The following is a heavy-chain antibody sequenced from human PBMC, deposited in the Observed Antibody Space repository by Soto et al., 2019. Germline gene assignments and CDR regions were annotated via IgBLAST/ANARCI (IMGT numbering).Heavy chain of an antibody. CDR1: GFTFSSYG. CDR3: AKGRTGSCYSTSAY. V-gene: IGHV3-30*18. Sequence: QVQLVESGGGVVQPGRSLRLSCVASGFTFSSYGMHWVRQAPGKGLEWVAVISYDGSNKYYADSVKGRFTISRDNSKNTLYLQRDSLRAEDTAMYYCAKGRTGSCYSTSAYWGQGTLVIVSS. CDR2: ISYDGSNK. D-gene: IGHD2-15*01. J-gene: IGHJ4*02.